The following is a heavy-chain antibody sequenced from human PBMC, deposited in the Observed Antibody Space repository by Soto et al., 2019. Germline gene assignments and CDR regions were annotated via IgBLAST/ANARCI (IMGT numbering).Heavy chain of an antibody. V-gene: IGHV1-3*01. J-gene: IGHJ4*02. CDR1: GYTFTSYA. CDR3: ARDAGGMMGGGPRGY. D-gene: IGHD2-8*02. Sequence: QVQLVQSGAELKKPGASVKVSCKASGYTFTSYAMHWVRQAPGQRLEWMGWINAGNGNTKYSQKFQGRVTITRDTSASTAYMELSSLRSEDTAVYYCARDAGGMMGGGPRGYWVEGTLVTVSS. CDR2: INAGNGNT.